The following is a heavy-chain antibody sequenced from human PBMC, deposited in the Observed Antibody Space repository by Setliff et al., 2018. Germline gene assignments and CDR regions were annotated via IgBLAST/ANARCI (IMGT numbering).Heavy chain of an antibody. CDR2: IDTSSYWI. Sequence: PGGSLRLSCAASGFTFTAYTMNWVRQAPGQGLEWVASIDTSSYWIYYADSVKGRFAISRDNAENSLYLQMNSLRAEDTAVYYCARSESCGSTHCSPYDYWGQGTLVTVS. J-gene: IGHJ4*02. CDR3: ARSESCGSTHCSPYDY. V-gene: IGHV3-21*01. D-gene: IGHD2-2*01. CDR1: GFTFTAYT.